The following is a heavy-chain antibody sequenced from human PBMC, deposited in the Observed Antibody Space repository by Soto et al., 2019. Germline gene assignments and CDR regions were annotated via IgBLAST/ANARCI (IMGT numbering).Heavy chain of an antibody. CDR1: GFTFNIYG. V-gene: IGHV3-30*18. Sequence: GGSLRLSCAASGFTFNIYGMHWFRQAPDKGLEWVALISYDGSNQYYADSVKGRFTISRDNSKNTLFLQMNSLRADDTAVYYCAKDQASGQGSFDSWGQGTLVTVSS. CDR2: ISYDGSNQ. CDR3: AKDQASGQGSFDS. J-gene: IGHJ4*02.